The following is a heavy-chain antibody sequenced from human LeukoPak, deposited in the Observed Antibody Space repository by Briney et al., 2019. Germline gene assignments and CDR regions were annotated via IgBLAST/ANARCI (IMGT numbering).Heavy chain of an antibody. CDR2: ISGSGGST. CDR1: GFTFSSYG. J-gene: IGHJ4*02. CDR3: ARAGTGLDY. Sequence: GGTLRLSCAASGFTFSSYGMTWVRQAPGKGLEWVSAISGSGGSTYYADSVKGRFTISRDNSKNTLYLQMNNLRAKDTAVYYCARAGTGLDYWGQGTLVTVSS. V-gene: IGHV3-23*01. D-gene: IGHD2-8*02.